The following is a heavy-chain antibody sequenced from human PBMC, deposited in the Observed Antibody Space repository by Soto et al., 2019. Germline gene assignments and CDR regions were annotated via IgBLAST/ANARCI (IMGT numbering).Heavy chain of an antibody. CDR1: GFSFSSYA. CDR3: AKGSIEYSASVDK. J-gene: IGHJ4*02. D-gene: IGHD4-4*01. CDR2: ISARGGSS. Sequence: DVQLLESGGGLVQPGGSLRLSCAASGFSFSSYAMVWVRQAPGKGLEWVSVISARGGSSYFADSVKGRFTSSRDNSKNVLSLEMNSLRAEDTAIYFCAKGSIEYSASVDKWGQGTLVLVSS. V-gene: IGHV3-23*01.